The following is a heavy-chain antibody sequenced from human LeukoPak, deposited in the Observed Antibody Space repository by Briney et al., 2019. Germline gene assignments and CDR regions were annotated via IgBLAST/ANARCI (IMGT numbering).Heavy chain of an antibody. CDR1: GGSISSSSYY. D-gene: IGHD3-10*01. CDR2: TYYSGST. CDR3: ARPNLKYGSGSAFVY. V-gene: IGHV4-39*01. Sequence: PSETLSLTCTVSGGSISSSSYYWGWIRQPPGKGLEWIGSTYYSGSTYYNPSLKSRVTISVDTSKNQFSLKLSSVTAADTAVYYCARPNLKYGSGSAFVYWGQGTLVTVSS. J-gene: IGHJ4*02.